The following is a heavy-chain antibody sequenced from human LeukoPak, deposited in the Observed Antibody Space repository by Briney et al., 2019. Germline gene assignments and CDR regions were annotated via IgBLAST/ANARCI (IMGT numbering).Heavy chain of an antibody. Sequence: ASVKVSCKASGYTFTSYDINWVRQATGQGLEWMGWMNPNSGNTGYAQKSQGRVTITRNTSISTAYMELSSLRSEDTAVYYCARVGIAAAGDFDYWGQGTLVTVSS. CDR1: GYTFTSYD. V-gene: IGHV1-8*03. D-gene: IGHD6-13*01. J-gene: IGHJ4*02. CDR3: ARVGIAAAGDFDY. CDR2: MNPNSGNT.